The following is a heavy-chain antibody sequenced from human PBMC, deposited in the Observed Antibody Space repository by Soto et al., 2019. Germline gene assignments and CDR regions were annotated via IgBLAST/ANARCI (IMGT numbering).Heavy chain of an antibody. CDR1: GYSFTSYW. V-gene: IGHV5-10-1*01. D-gene: IGHD3-22*01. CDR2: IDPSDSYT. CDR3: ARPEIPTRSNDYDYPFDL. Sequence: GESLKISCKGSGYSFTSYWINWVRQMPGKGLEWMGRIDPSDSYTNYSPSFQGHVTISADKSISTAYLQWSSLQASDTAMYYCARPEIPTRSNDYDYPFDLWGQGTLVTVSS. J-gene: IGHJ5*02.